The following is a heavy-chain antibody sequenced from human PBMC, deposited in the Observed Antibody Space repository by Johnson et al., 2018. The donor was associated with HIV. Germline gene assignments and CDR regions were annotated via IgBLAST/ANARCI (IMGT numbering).Heavy chain of an antibody. D-gene: IGHD1-26*01. CDR3: AREGVGVNAFDI. V-gene: IGHV3-20*04. Sequence: EKLVESGGVVVRPGGSLRLSCAAFGFIFEDYGMSLVRHLPGMGLEWVSGVNWNGGTTGYADSVKGRLTISRDNAKNTLYLQMGSLRAEDMAVYYCAREGVGVNAFDIWGQGTMVTVSS. CDR2: VNWNGGTT. CDR1: GFIFEDYG. J-gene: IGHJ3*02.